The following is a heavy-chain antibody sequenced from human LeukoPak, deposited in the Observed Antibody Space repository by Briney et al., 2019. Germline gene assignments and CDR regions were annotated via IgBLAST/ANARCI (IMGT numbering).Heavy chain of an antibody. J-gene: IGHJ4*02. Sequence: GGSLRLSCAASGFTFSSYWMHWVRQAPGKGLVWVSRINSDGITTSYADSVKGRFTISRDNSENTLYLQMGSLRAEDMAVYYCAREPHTYSSSWSYFDYWGQGTLVTVSS. CDR2: INSDGITT. CDR3: AREPHTYSSSWSYFDY. CDR1: GFTFSSYW. V-gene: IGHV3-74*01. D-gene: IGHD6-13*01.